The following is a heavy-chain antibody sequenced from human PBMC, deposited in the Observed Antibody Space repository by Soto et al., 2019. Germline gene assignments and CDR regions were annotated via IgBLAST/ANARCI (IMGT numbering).Heavy chain of an antibody. J-gene: IGHJ6*03. D-gene: IGHD2-15*01. CDR3: ARGDCVGDSCYSLAGSFYYYMDA. Sequence: EVQLVESGGGLVQPGGSLRLSCAASGFTFSNYWMYWVRQAPGKGLEWVSRINSDGSVSTYADSVKGRLTISRDNVKNTLYLQMHSLRAEDMAVYYCARGDCVGDSCYSLAGSFYYYMDAWGKGTTVTV. CDR2: INSDGSVS. CDR1: GFTFSNYW. V-gene: IGHV3-74*03.